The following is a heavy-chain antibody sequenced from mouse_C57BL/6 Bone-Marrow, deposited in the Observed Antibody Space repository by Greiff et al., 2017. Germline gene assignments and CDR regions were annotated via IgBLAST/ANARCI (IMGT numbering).Heavy chain of an antibody. J-gene: IGHJ2*01. Sequence: QVQLQQPGAELVMPGASVKLSCMASGYTFTSYWMHWVKQRPGQGLEWIGEIDPSDSYTNYNQKFKGKSTLTVDKSSSTAYMQLSSLTSEDSAVYYCARHSLLRYYFDYWGQGTTLTVSS. V-gene: IGHV1-69*01. CDR2: IDPSDSYT. CDR3: ARHSLLRYYFDY. D-gene: IGHD1-2*01. CDR1: GYTFTSYW.